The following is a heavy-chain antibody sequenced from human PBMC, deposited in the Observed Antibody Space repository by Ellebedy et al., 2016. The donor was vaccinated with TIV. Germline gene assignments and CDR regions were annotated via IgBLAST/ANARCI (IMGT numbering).Heavy chain of an antibody. CDR3: VRVDGDYGY. Sequence: GESLKISCAASGFNFSVYYMMWVRQAPGKGLEWVANINKDGSSRGYVDSVKGRFTISRDNAKNSLYLQMDSLRVEDTAVYYCVRVDGDYGYWGQGTLVTVSS. CDR2: INKDGSSR. D-gene: IGHD4-17*01. J-gene: IGHJ4*02. CDR1: GFNFSVYY. V-gene: IGHV3-7*01.